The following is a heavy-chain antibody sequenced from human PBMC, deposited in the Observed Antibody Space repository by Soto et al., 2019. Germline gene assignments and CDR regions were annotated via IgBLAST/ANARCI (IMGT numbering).Heavy chain of an antibody. D-gene: IGHD2-2*01. CDR1: AGSISSDDYY. J-gene: IGHJ5*02. CDR2: IYYSGST. CDR3: ARGTILVVPVERPNNWFDP. Sequence: SETLSLTCTVSAGSISSDDYYWCWIRQPPGKGLEWIGYIYYSGSTYYNPSLKSRVTISVDTSKNQFSLKLSSVTAADTAVYYCARGTILVVPVERPNNWFDPWGQRTLVTVSS. V-gene: IGHV4-30-4*01.